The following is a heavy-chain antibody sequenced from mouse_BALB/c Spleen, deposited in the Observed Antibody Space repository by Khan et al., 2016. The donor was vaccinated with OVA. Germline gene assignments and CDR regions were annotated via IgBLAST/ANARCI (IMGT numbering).Heavy chain of an antibody. V-gene: IGHV5-6*02. CDR3: TRLAYYYDSEGFAY. D-gene: IGHD1-1*01. CDR1: GFTFSTYG. J-gene: IGHJ3*01. CDR2: VSTGGSYT. Sequence: EVKLEESGGDLVKPGGSLKLSCAASGFTFSTYGMSWVRQAPDKRLEWVATVSTGGSYTSYPDSVKGRFTISRDNAKNTLYLQMSGLRSEDTAMFYCTRLAYYYDSEGFAYWGQGTLVTVSA.